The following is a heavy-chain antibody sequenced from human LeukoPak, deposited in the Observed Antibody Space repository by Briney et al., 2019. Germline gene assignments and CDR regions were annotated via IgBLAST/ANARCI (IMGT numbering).Heavy chain of an antibody. V-gene: IGHV3-53*01. D-gene: IGHD3-10*01. CDR2: IYSGGST. CDR1: GFTVSSNY. J-gene: IGHJ3*02. CDR3: ARAWWFGEDAFDI. Sequence: GGSLRLSCAASGFTVSSNYMSWVRQAPGKGLEWVSVIYSGGSTYYADSVKGRFSISRDNSKNTLYLQMNSLRAEDTAVYYCARAWWFGEDAFDIWGQGTMVTVSS.